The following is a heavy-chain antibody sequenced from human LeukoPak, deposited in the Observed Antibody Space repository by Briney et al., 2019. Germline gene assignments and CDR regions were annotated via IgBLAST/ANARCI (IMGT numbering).Heavy chain of an antibody. J-gene: IGHJ5*02. V-gene: IGHV4-59*11. CDR2: IYDSGST. CDR3: ARMRDWLDP. CDR1: GGSIISHY. Sequence: SETLSLTCTVSGGSIISHYWSWIRQPPGKGLEWIGYIYDSGSTNFNPSLKSRVTISVDTSKKQFSLKLASVTAADTAVYYCARMRDWLDPWGQGTLVTVSS.